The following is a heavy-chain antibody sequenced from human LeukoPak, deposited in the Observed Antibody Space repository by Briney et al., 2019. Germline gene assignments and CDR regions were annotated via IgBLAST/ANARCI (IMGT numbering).Heavy chain of an antibody. V-gene: IGHV1-8*01. CDR3: ARGNRLYTSSWSSLAFDI. CDR1: GYTFTSYD. J-gene: IGHJ3*02. Sequence: VASVKVSCKASGYTFTSYDINWVRQATGQGLEWMGWINPINGYTGYAQKFQGRVSMTGDTSKSTAYMELSSLRSEDAAVYYCARGNRLYTSSWSSLAFDIWGQGTMVTVSS. CDR2: INPINGYT. D-gene: IGHD6-13*01.